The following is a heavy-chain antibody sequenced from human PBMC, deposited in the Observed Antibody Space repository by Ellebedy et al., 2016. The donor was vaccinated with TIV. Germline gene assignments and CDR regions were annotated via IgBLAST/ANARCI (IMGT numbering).Heavy chain of an antibody. CDR2: IKQDGSEK. J-gene: IGHJ4*02. D-gene: IGHD2-8*01. V-gene: IGHV3-7*03. CDR3: AKSRGVSN. Sequence: PGGSLRPSCAAPRFTFSNYWMTWVRQAPGKGPECVANIKQDGSEKYYVDSVKGRFTISRDNAKNSLYLQMNSLRAEDTAVYFCAKSRGVSNWGQGTLVTVSS. CDR1: RFTFSNYW.